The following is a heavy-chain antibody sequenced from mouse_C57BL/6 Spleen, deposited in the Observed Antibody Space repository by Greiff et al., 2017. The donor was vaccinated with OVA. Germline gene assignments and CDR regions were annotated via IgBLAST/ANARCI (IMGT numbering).Heavy chain of an antibody. J-gene: IGHJ2*01. CDR3: ARGGRQYYFDY. V-gene: IGHV5-17*01. D-gene: IGHD3-3*01. CDR2: ISSGSSTI. CDR1: GFTFSDYG. Sequence: EVKLMESGGGLVKPGGSLKLSCAASGFTFSDYGMHWVRQAPEKGLEWVAYISSGSSTIYYADTVKGRFTISRDNAKNTLFLQMTSLRSEDTAMYYCARGGRQYYFDYWGQGTTLTVSS.